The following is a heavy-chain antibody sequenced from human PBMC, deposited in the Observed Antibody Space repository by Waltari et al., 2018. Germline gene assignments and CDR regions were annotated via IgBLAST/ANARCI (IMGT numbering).Heavy chain of an antibody. Sequence: QVHLHESGPGLVRPSETLSLPCGVSGGSINNYYWNWIRQTPGKGLEWIGYVHYGGSTDYNPSLKGRVTMSLDTSRNQFSLRLQSMTAADTAVYYCARGTAYYRPADVFEFWGQGTTVIVSS. J-gene: IGHJ3*01. CDR2: VHYGGST. V-gene: IGHV4-59*01. CDR1: GGSINNYY. D-gene: IGHD3-10*01. CDR3: ARGTAYYRPADVFEF.